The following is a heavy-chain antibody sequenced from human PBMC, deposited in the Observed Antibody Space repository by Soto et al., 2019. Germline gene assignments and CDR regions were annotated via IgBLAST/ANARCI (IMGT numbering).Heavy chain of an antibody. Sequence: AETLSLTCNVSGGSISDFYWSWIRQSPGKRLEWIGYLYYTGSTNYNPALKSRVTISLDTSKNQFSLKVRSVTAADTAVYYCARGGGYDFRSSQAPPIDVWGQGTTVTVSS. CDR3: ARGGGYDFRSSQAPPIDV. J-gene: IGHJ6*02. D-gene: IGHD3-3*01. CDR1: GGSISDFY. CDR2: LYYTGST. V-gene: IGHV4-59*01.